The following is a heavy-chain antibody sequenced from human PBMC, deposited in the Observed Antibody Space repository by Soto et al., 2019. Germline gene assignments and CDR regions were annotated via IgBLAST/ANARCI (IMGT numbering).Heavy chain of an antibody. CDR2: IIPILGIA. Sequence: GPSVKIYCKSSGGTFSSYTTSWARQAPGQGLEWMGRIIPILGIANYAQKFQGRVTITADKSTSTAYMELSSLRSEDTAVYYCARVRGSGPLDYWGQGTLVTVSS. CDR3: ARVRGSGPLDY. CDR1: GGTFSSYT. V-gene: IGHV1-69*02. J-gene: IGHJ4*02. D-gene: IGHD3-10*01.